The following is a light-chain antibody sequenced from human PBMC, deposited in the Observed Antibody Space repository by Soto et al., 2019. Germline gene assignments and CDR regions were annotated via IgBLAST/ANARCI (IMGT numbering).Light chain of an antibody. CDR3: AAWDDSLSGVV. V-gene: IGLV1-44*01. CDR2: NNN. CDR1: SSNLGSNT. J-gene: IGLJ3*02. Sequence: QSVLTQPPSASGTPGQRVIISCSGSSSNLGSNTVNWYQQLPGTAPKLLIYNNNQRPSGVPDRFSGSKSGTSVSLAISGLQSEDEADYYCAAWDDSLSGVVFGGGTKLTVL.